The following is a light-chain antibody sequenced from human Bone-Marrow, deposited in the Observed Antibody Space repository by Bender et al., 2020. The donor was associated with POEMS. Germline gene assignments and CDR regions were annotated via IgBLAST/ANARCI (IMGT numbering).Light chain of an antibody. Sequence: QSALTQPASVSGSPGQSITISCTGIISDGGTYNLVSWYQQHPGKAPKLIIYEGTKRPSGLSNRFSGSKSGNTASLTISGLQAEDEADYYCCSYAHGSIFNVLFGGGTKLTVL. CDR3: CSYAHGSIFNVL. CDR1: ISDGGTYNL. CDR2: EGT. J-gene: IGLJ2*01. V-gene: IGLV2-23*03.